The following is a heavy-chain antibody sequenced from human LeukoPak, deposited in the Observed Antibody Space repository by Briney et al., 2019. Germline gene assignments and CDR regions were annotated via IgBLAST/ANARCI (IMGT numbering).Heavy chain of an antibody. CDR2: ISSSGSTI. J-gene: IGHJ4*02. CDR1: GFTFSDYY. V-gene: IGHV3-11*01. CDR3: ARVHPITMVRGVTDYFDY. D-gene: IGHD3-10*01. Sequence: GGSLRLSCAASGFTFSDYYMSWIRQAPGKGLEWVSYISSSGSTIYYADSVKGRFTISRDNAKNSLYLQMNSLRAEDTAVYYCARVHPITMVRGVTDYFDYWGQGTLVTVSS.